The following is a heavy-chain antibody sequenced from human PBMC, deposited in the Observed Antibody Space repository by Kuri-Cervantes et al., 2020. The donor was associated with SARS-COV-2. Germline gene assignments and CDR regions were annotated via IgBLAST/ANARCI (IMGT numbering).Heavy chain of an antibody. V-gene: IGHV1-8*01. CDR2: MNPNSGNT. Sequence: ASVKVSCKASGYTFTSYDVNWVRQATGQGLEWMGWMNPNSGNTGYAQKFQGRVTMTRNTSISTVYMELSRLQADDTAVYFCARRYGYYYYYMDVWGKGTTVTVSS. J-gene: IGHJ6*03. D-gene: IGHD4-17*01. CDR1: GYTFTSYD. CDR3: ARRYGYYYYYMDV.